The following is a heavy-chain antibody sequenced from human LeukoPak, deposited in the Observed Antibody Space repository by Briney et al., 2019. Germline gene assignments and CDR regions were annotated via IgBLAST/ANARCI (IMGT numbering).Heavy chain of an antibody. Sequence: GGSLRLSCAASGFTFNSYAMSWVRQAPGKGLEWVSAISGSGGSTYYADSVKGRFTISRDSSKNTLYLQMNSLTAEDTAVYYCAGYNCSSTTCYTGGFDYWGQGTLVTVSS. D-gene: IGHD2-2*02. CDR1: GFTFNSYA. V-gene: IGHV3-23*01. CDR2: ISGSGGST. J-gene: IGHJ4*02. CDR3: AGYNCSSTTCYTGGFDY.